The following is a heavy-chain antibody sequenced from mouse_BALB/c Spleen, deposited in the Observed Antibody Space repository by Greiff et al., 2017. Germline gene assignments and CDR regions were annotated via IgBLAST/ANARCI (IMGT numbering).Heavy chain of an antibody. J-gene: IGHJ2*01. D-gene: IGHD2-1*01. CDR3: AMGDGNYDYFDY. Sequence: DVMLVESGGDLVKPGGSLKLSCAASGFTFSSYGMSWVRQTPDKRLEWVATISSGGSYTYYPDSVKGRFTISRDNAKNTLYLQMSSLKSEDTAMYYCAMGDGNYDYFDYWGQGTTLTVSS. V-gene: IGHV5-6*02. CDR2: ISSGGSYT. CDR1: GFTFSSYG.